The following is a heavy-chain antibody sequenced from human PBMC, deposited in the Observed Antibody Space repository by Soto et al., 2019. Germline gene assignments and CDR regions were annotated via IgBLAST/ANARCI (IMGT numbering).Heavy chain of an antibody. J-gene: IGHJ6*01. CDR3: ARDRRFLGGYYSYYGMQG. D-gene: IGHD3-3*01. Sequence: SVKVSCKASGCTFSSYAISWVRQAPGQGLEWMGGIIPIFGTANYAQKFQGRVTITADESTSTAYMELSSLRSEDTAVYYCARDRRFLGGYYSYYGMQGWGQGATVIGS. V-gene: IGHV1-69*13. CDR1: GCTFSSYA. CDR2: IIPIFGTA.